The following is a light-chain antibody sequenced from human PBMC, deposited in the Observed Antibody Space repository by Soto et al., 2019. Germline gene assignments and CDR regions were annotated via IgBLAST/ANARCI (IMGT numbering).Light chain of an antibody. CDR1: QSVSSSY. CDR3: QQYDSSPLT. J-gene: IGKJ4*01. Sequence: EIVLTQSPGTLSLPPGERATLSCRASQSVSSSYLAWYQQKPGQAPRLLIYGASSSATGIPDRFSGSGSGTDFTLTISRLEPEDFAMYYCQQYDSSPLTFGGGTKVEIK. CDR2: GAS. V-gene: IGKV3-20*01.